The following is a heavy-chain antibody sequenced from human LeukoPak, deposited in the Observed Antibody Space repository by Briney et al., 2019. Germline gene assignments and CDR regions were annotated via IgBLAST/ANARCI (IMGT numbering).Heavy chain of an antibody. D-gene: IGHD4/OR15-4a*01. Sequence: GGSLRLSCAASGFTVSGNYMNWVRQAPGKGREWVSVIYSGGSTTYYADSVKGRFTISRDNSKNTLYLQMNSLRAEDTAVYYCARASYYGAPFDIWGQGTMVTVSS. V-gene: IGHV3-53*01. J-gene: IGHJ3*02. CDR2: IYSGGSTT. CDR1: GFTVSGNY. CDR3: ARASYYGAPFDI.